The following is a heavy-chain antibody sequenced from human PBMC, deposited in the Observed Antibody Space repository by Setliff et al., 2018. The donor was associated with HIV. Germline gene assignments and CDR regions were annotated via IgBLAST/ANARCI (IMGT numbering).Heavy chain of an antibody. D-gene: IGHD6-13*01. CDR2: IYTSRGT. CDR1: GGSISGYH. V-gene: IGHV4-4*09. CDR3: ARSPSYKSSWEYYFDY. J-gene: IGHJ4*02. Sequence: PSETLSLTCTVAGGSISGYHWNWLRQTPGKGLEWIGYIYTSRGTNYNHSLRTRVIISVDTSNQFSLKLSSVTAADAAVYYCARSPSYKSSWEYYFDYWGQGILVTVSS.